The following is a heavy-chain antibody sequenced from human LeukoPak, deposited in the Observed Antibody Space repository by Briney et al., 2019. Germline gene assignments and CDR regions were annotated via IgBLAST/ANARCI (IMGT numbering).Heavy chain of an antibody. D-gene: IGHD1-7*01. CDR3: ARKQTGTMSDV. Sequence: SENLSLTCIVPGGSISSSSYYWAWIRQSPGKGLEWIGTLSSGGSAYYNPSLTSRVSISKDTSDNQFSLRLYSVTAADTAVYYCARKQTGTMSDVWGQGTQVNVSS. CDR2: LSSGGSA. V-gene: IGHV4-39*07. J-gene: IGHJ4*02. CDR1: GGSISSSSYY.